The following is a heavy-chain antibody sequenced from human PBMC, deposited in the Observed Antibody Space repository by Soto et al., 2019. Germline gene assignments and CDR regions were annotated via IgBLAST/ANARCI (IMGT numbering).Heavy chain of an antibody. V-gene: IGHV1-3*05. D-gene: IGHD3-22*01. CDR2: INAGNGNT. Sequence: QVQLVQSGAEEKKPGASVKVSCKASGYSFTSYAIHWVRQAPGQRLEWMGGINAGNGNTKITQKLKGRVTITRDTAAITAYAEVSSLRSRYTAVYYCARAAYFYSSSGYYPGDYWGQGSLVTVSS. CDR1: GYSFTSYA. CDR3: ARAAYFYSSSGYYPGDY. J-gene: IGHJ4*02.